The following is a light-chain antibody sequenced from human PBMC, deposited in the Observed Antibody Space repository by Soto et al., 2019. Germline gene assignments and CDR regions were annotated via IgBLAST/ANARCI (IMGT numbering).Light chain of an antibody. J-gene: IGLJ1*01. CDR3: CSYAGSSTSYV. CDR1: SSDVGSYNL. Sequence: QSALTQPASVSGSPGQSITISCTGTSSDVGSYNLVSWYQQHPGKAPKLMIYEVSKRPSGVSNRFSGSKSGNTASLTISGLQAEDEADYYCCSYAGSSTSYVFGXGTKVTVL. CDR2: EVS. V-gene: IGLV2-23*02.